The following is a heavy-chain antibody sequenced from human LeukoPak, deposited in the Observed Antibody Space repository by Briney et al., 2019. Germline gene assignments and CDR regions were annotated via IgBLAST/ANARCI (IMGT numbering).Heavy chain of an antibody. CDR2: ISYDGSNK. CDR3: AKDPSYYGDIYYFEY. V-gene: IGHV3-30*18. D-gene: IGHD4-17*01. Sequence: GGSLRLSCAASGFTFSSYGMHWVRQAPGKWLEWVAVISYDGSNKYYADSMEGRFTISRDNSKNTLYLQMNSLRAEDTAVCYCAKDPSYYGDIYYFEYWGQGTLVTVSS. CDR1: GFTFSSYG. J-gene: IGHJ4*02.